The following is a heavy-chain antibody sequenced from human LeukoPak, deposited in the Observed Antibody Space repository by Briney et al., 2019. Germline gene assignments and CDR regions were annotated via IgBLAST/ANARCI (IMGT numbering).Heavy chain of an antibody. D-gene: IGHD2-2*01. CDR2: IYPGDSDT. CDR1: GYSFTSYW. CDR3: AMYTRDPAAMFLGGDY. Sequence: GESLKISCKASGYSFTSYWIGWVRQMPGKGLEWMGIIYPGDSDTRYSPSFQGQVTISADKSISTAYLQWSSLKASDTAMYYCAMYTRDPAAMFLGGDYWGQGTLVTVSS. J-gene: IGHJ4*02. V-gene: IGHV5-51*01.